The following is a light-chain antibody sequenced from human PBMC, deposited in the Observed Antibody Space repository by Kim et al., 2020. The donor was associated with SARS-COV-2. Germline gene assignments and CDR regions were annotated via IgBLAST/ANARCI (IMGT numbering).Light chain of an antibody. CDR2: DVS. Sequence: QSALTQPASVSGSPGQSITISCTGTSSDVGGFNYVSWYLQHPGKAPKLMIYDVSKRPSGVSNRFSGSKSGNTASLIISGLQAEDEADYYCSSYSSTSTWVFGGGTQLTVL. CDR1: SSDVGGFNY. CDR3: SSYSSTSTWV. V-gene: IGLV2-14*01. J-gene: IGLJ3*02.